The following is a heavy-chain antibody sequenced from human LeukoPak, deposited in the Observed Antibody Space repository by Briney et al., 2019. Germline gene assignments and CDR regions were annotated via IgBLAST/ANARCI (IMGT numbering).Heavy chain of an antibody. D-gene: IGHD3-22*01. CDR3: ARGYYDSSGYSRGDAFDI. V-gene: IGHV3-30-3*01. J-gene: IGHJ3*02. CDR2: ISYDGSNK. Sequence: PGRSLRLSCAASGFTFSSYAMHWVRQAPGKGLEWVAVISYDGSNKYYADSVKGRFTISRDNSKNTLYLQMNSLRAEDTAVYYCARGYYDSSGYSRGDAFDIWGQGTMVTVSS. CDR1: GFTFSSYA.